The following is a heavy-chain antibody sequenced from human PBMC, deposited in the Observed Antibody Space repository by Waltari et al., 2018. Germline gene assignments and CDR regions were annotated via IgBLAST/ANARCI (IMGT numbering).Heavy chain of an antibody. J-gene: IGHJ4*02. D-gene: IGHD2-15*01. CDR3: ARARADSDDAFDY. V-gene: IGHV3-21*01. CDR2: ISSSSSYI. CDR1: GFTFSTYS. Sequence: EVQLVESGGGLVKPGGSLRLSCAASGFTFSTYSMNWVRQAPGKGLEWVSSISSSSSYIYYADSVKGRFTISRDNAKNSLYLQMNSLRAEDTAVYYCARARADSDDAFDYWGQGTLVTVSS.